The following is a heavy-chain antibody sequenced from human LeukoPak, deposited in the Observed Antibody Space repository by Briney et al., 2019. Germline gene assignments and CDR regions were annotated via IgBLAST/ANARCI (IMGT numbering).Heavy chain of an antibody. V-gene: IGHV4-59*08. CDR2: IYYSGST. Sequence: SETLSLTCTVSGGSISSYYWSWIRQPPGKGLEWIGYIYYSGSTNYNPSLKSRVTISVDTSKNQFSLKLSSVTAADTAVYYCASPIGTYDSGLGDAFDIWGQGTMVTVSS. CDR1: GGSISSYY. D-gene: IGHD3-22*01. J-gene: IGHJ3*02. CDR3: ASPIGTYDSGLGDAFDI.